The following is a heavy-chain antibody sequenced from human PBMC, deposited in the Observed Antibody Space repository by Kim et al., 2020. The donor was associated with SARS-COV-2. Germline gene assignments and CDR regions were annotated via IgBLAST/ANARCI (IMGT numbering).Heavy chain of an antibody. CDR3: ARDTRDYYGMDV. Sequence: GGSLRLSCAASGFTFSSYGMHWVRQAPGKGLERVAVIWYDGSNKYYADSVKGRFTITRDNSTNTLYLQMNSLRAADTAVYYCARDTRDYYGMDVWGQGTT. CDR1: GFTFSSYG. V-gene: IGHV3-33*01. CDR2: IWYDGSNK. J-gene: IGHJ6*02.